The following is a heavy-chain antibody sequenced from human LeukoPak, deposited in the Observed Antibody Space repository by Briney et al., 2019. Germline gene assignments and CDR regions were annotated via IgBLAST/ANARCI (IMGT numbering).Heavy chain of an antibody. CDR2: ISYVGSNK. CDR1: GFTFSSYA. CDR3: ARDRAAAGTGGDDAFDI. J-gene: IGHJ3*02. Sequence: GGSLRLSCAASGFTFSSYAMHWVRQAPGKGLEWVAVISYVGSNKYYADSVEGRFTISRDNSKNTLYLQMNSLRAEDTAVYYCARDRAAAGTGGDDAFDIWGQGTMVTVSS. D-gene: IGHD6-13*01. V-gene: IGHV3-30-3*01.